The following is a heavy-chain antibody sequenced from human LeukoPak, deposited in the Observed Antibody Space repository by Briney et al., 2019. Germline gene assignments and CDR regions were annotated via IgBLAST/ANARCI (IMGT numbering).Heavy chain of an antibody. J-gene: IGHJ4*02. CDR1: GDSVSSNSAA. V-gene: IGHV6-1*01. Sequence: SQTLSLTCAIPGDSVSSNSAAWNWIRQSPSRGLEWLGRTYYRSKWYNDYAVSVKSRITINPDTSKNQFSLQLNSVTPEDTAVYYCARALRYSSGWALDYWGQGTLVTVSS. CDR3: ARALRYSSGWALDY. D-gene: IGHD6-19*01. CDR2: TYYRSKWYN.